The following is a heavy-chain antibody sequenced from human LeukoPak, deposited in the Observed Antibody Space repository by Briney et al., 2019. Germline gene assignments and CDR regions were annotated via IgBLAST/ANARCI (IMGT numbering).Heavy chain of an antibody. D-gene: IGHD3-10*01. Sequence: SETLSLTCAVYGGSFSGYYWSWIRQPPGKGLEWIGEINHSGSTNYNPSLKSRVTISVDTSKNQFSLKLSSVTAADTAVYFCARPGRGSGSPFNYWGQGSLVTVSS. J-gene: IGHJ4*02. V-gene: IGHV4-34*01. CDR3: ARPGRGSGSPFNY. CDR1: GGSFSGYY. CDR2: INHSGST.